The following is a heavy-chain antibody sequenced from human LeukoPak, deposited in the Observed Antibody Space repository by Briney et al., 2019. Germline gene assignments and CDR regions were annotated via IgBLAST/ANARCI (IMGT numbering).Heavy chain of an antibody. Sequence: GASVKVSCKASGYTFTGHYIQWMRQAPGQGLEWMGWINPSSGGSKYAQKFQGRVTMTRDTSINTTYMELRRLRSDDTAVNYCARDISAGYWYFDLWGRGTLVTVSS. J-gene: IGHJ2*01. CDR2: INPSSGGS. CDR3: ARDISAGYWYFDL. CDR1: GYTFTGHY. V-gene: IGHV1-2*02.